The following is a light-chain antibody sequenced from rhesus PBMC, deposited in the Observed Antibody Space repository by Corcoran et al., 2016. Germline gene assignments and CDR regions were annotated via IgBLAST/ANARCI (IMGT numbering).Light chain of an antibody. CDR3: QVWDSSSDHYI. CDR1: SIGSKY. CDR2: KDS. Sequence: SYDVTQPRSVSVSPGQTARITCGGESIGSKYVPWYQQKPAQAPVLVIYKDSNRPSGIPERFSGSNSGNTATLTISGVEAGDEADYYCQVWDSSSDHYIFGAGTRLTVL. V-gene: IGLV3-29*01. J-gene: IGLJ1*01.